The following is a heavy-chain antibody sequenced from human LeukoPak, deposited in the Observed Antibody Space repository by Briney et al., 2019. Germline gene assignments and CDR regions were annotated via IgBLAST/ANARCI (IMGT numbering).Heavy chain of an antibody. V-gene: IGHV3-30*02. D-gene: IGHD3-22*01. CDR3: AKDQRGVVAHRVSYYFDY. CDR2: IRYDGSNK. J-gene: IGHJ4*02. Sequence: PGGSLRLSCAASGFTFSSYGMHWVRQAPGKGLEWVAFIRYDGSNKYYADSVKGRFTISRDNSKNTLYLQMNSLRAEDTAVYYCAKDQRGVVAHRVSYYFDYWGQGTLVTVSS. CDR1: GFTFSSYG.